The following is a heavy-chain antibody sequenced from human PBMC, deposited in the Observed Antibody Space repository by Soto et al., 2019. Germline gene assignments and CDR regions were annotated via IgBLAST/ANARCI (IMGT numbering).Heavy chain of an antibody. J-gene: IGHJ6*02. CDR1: GYTLTEFS. D-gene: IGHD3-16*01. Sequence: DSVKPSCKVSGYTLTEFSMHWVRQAPGKGHEWMGGFDPEDGETFYAQKFQGRVTMTEDTPTDTAYMELSSLRSEDTAVYYCATLQNVYVSGWSDYYYVLDVCGQGSTVIVSS. V-gene: IGHV1-24*01. CDR3: ATLQNVYVSGWSDYYYVLDV. CDR2: FDPEDGET.